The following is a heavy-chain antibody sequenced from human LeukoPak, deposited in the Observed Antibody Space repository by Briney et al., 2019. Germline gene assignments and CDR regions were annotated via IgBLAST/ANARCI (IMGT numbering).Heavy chain of an antibody. J-gene: IGHJ4*02. CDR1: GFTFSSYA. D-gene: IGHD5-18*01. CDR2: ISYDGSNK. V-gene: IGHV3-30*04. CDR3: ARSGYSYGFHFDY. Sequence: GRSLRLSCAASGFTFSSYAMHWVRQAPGKGLEWVAVISYDGSNKYYADSVEGRFTISRDNSKNTLYLQMNSLRAEDTAVYYCARSGYSYGFHFDYWGQGTLVTVSS.